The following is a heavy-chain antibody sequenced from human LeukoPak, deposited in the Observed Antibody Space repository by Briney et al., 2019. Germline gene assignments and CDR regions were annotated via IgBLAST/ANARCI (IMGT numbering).Heavy chain of an antibody. V-gene: IGHV3-23*01. CDR3: ANSNDIWSGRFDY. J-gene: IGHJ4*02. CDR2: ISGSGGST. Sequence: PGGSLRLSCAASGFTFSSYAMSWVRQAPGKGLEWVSAISGSGGSTYYADSVKGRFTISRDNSKNTLYLHMNRLRAEDTAVYYCANSNDIWSGRFDYWGQGTLVTVSS. D-gene: IGHD3-3*01. CDR1: GFTFSSYA.